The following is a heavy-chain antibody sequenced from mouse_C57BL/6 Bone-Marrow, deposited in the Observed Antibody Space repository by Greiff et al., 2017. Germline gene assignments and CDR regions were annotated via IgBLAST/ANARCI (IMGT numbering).Heavy chain of an antibody. V-gene: IGHV5-4*01. J-gene: IGHJ3*01. CDR1: GFTFSSYA. CDR3: ARDGYYVRFAY. CDR2: ISDGGSYT. D-gene: IGHD2-3*01. Sequence: DVMLVESGGGLVTPGGSLKLSCAASGFTFSSYAMSWVRQTPEKRLEWVATISDGGSYTYYPDNVKGRFTSSRDNAKNNLYLQMSHLKSEDTAMYYCARDGYYVRFAYWGQGTLVTVSA.